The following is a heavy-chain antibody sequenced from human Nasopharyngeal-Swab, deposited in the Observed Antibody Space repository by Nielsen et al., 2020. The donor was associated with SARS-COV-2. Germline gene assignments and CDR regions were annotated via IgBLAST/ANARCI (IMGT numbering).Heavy chain of an antibody. V-gene: IGHV3-33*06. J-gene: IGHJ6*03. CDR1: GFTFSSYS. CDR2: IWYDGSNK. D-gene: IGHD5-18*01. CDR3: AKDYSYGYSDYYYYYMDV. Sequence: GGSLRLSCAASGFTFSSYSMNWVRQAPGKGLEWVAVIWYDGSNKYYADSVKGRFTISRDNSKNTLYLQMNSLRAEDTAVYYCAKDYSYGYSDYYYYYMDVWGKGTTVTVSS.